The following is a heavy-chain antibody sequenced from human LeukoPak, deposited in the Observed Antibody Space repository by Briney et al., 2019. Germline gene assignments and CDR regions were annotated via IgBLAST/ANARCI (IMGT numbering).Heavy chain of an antibody. V-gene: IGHV3-23*01. Sequence: GGSLRLSCAASGFTFSSYAMSWVRQAPGKGLEWVSAISGSGGSTYYADSMKGRFTISRDNAKNSLYLQMNSLRAEDTAVYYCAHGEDFDYWGQGTLVTVSS. CDR2: ISGSGGST. CDR1: GFTFSSYA. J-gene: IGHJ4*02. CDR3: AHGEDFDY. D-gene: IGHD4-17*01.